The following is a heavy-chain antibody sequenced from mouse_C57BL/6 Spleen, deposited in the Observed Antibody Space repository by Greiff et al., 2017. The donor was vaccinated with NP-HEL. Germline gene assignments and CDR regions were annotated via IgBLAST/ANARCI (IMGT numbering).Heavy chain of an antibody. CDR2: IRLKSDNYAT. Sequence: EVKVEESGGGLVQPGGSMKLSCVASGFTFSNYWMNWVRQSPEKGLEWVAQIRLKSDNYATHYAESVKGRFTISRDDSKSSVYLQMNNLRAEDTGIYYCTEGLRRGYWGQGTTLTVSS. CDR1: GFTFSNYW. V-gene: IGHV6-3*01. D-gene: IGHD2-4*01. CDR3: TEGLRRGY. J-gene: IGHJ2*01.